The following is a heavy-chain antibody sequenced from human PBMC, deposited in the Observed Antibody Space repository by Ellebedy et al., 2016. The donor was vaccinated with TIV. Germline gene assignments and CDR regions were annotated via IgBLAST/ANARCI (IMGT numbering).Heavy chain of an antibody. CDR1: GDSINGYY. V-gene: IGHV4-59*08. CDR3: ARQGYRGYSYGATYTPFDY. CDR2: IYYIGTT. D-gene: IGHD5-18*01. Sequence: MPSETLSLTCTVSGDSINGYYWSWIRQPPGKGLEYIGHIYYIGTTNYNPSPKSRVTISVDTSKNQFSLKLSSVTATDTAVYYCARQGYRGYSYGATYTPFDYWGQGTLVTVSS. J-gene: IGHJ4*02.